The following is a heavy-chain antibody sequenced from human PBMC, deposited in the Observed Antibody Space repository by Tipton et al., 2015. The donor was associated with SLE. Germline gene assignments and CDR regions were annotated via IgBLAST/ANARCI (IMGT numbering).Heavy chain of an antibody. Sequence: TLSLTCAVYGGSFSGYFWSWIRQPPGKGLEWIGEINHSGTTNYNPSLKSRVTISVDTSKNQFSLKLSSVTAADTAVSYCARGPLLDLWGRGTLVTVSS. V-gene: IGHV4-34*01. CDR3: ARGPLLDL. CDR2: INHSGTT. J-gene: IGHJ2*01. CDR1: GGSFSGYF.